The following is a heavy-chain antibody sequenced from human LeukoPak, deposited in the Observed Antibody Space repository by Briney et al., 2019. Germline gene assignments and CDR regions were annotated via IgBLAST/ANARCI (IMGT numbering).Heavy chain of an antibody. V-gene: IGHV3-30*09. CDR2: ISHDRSNN. Sequence: GGSLRLSCAASGFTFSNYAMHWARQAPGKGLEWVAFISHDRSNNCHADSVKGRFAISRDNSKNTLYLQMNSLTDEDTAVYYCARDLSGSYMSDYWGQGTLVTVSS. J-gene: IGHJ4*02. CDR3: ARDLSGSYMSDY. CDR1: GFTFSNYA. D-gene: IGHD3-10*01.